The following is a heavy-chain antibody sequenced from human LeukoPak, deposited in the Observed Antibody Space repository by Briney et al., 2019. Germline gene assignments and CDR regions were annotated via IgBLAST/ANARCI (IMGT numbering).Heavy chain of an antibody. CDR2: IYHSGST. D-gene: IGHD3-9*01. Sequence: SQTLSLTCAVSGGSISSGGYSWSWIRQPPGKGLEWIGYIYHSGSTYYNPSLKSRVTISVDRSKNQFSLKLSSVTAADTAVYYRARAQIRYFDWLLTGPFDYWGQGTLVTVSS. J-gene: IGHJ4*02. CDR3: ARAQIRYFDWLLTGPFDY. CDR1: GGSISSGGYS. V-gene: IGHV4-30-2*01.